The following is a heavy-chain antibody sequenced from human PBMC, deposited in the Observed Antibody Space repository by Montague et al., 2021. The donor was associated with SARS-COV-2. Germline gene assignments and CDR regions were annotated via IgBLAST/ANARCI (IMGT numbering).Heavy chain of an antibody. V-gene: IGHV3-23*01. J-gene: IGHJ4*02. D-gene: IGHD1-1*01. CDR2: ISGSGGT. CDR1: GFTFNTYG. CDR3: AKQRGTITTTFDY. Sequence: SLRLSCAASGFTFNTYGMSWVRQAPGQGLEWASCISGSGGTYYAGSVTGRFAISRDTSNNTLYLQMNSLRAEDTAIYYCAKQRGTITTTFDYWGQGSLVTVSS.